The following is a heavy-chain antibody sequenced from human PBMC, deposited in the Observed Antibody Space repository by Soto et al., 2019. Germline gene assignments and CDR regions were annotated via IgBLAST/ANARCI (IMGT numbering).Heavy chain of an antibody. D-gene: IGHD2-15*01. CDR1: GYTFSSYG. Sequence: QVYLVQSGAEVKKPGASVKLSCKATGYTFSSYGISWVRQAPGQGLEWMGWTNTYTGDTIYAQKFQGRVSMTTDVLTTTSYRELRSLKSDDTALYFCARFNAHCSGGTCYSDYWGQGTLVTVSS. V-gene: IGHV1-18*01. J-gene: IGHJ4*02. CDR2: TNTYTGDT. CDR3: ARFNAHCSGGTCYSDY.